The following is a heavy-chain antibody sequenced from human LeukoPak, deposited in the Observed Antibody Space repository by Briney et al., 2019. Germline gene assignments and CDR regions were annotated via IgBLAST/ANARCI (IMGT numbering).Heavy chain of an antibody. V-gene: IGHV5-10-1*01. J-gene: IGHJ6*02. CDR2: IDPSDSYT. CDR3: AIKYYYYYGMDV. Sequence: AGASLKISCKGSGYSFTSYWISWVRQMPGKGLEWMGRIDPSDSYTNYSPSFQGHVTISADKSISTAYLQWSSLKASDTAMYYCAIKYYYYYGMDVWGQGTTVTVSS. CDR1: GYSFTSYW.